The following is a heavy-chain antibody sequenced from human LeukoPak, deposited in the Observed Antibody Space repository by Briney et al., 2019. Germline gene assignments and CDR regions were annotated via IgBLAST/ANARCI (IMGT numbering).Heavy chain of an antibody. Sequence: GASVKVSCKASGYTFTDYYMHWVRQAPGQTFEWLAWINPKSGDTHYTQKFQGRVTVTTDTSITSVYMALSGLQSDDTAVYYCVRDLTGGSGDWGQGTLVTVSS. CDR2: INPKSGDT. D-gene: IGHD6-19*01. CDR1: GYTFTDYY. CDR3: VRDLTGGSGD. V-gene: IGHV1-2*02. J-gene: IGHJ4*02.